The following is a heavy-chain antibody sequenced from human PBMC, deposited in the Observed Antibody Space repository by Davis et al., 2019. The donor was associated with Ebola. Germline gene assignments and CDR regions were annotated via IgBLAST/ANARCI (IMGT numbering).Heavy chain of an antibody. Sequence: PGGSLRLSCAASGFTFSSYAMHWVRQAPGKGLEWVAVISYDGSNKYYADSVKGRFTISRDNSKNTLYLQMNSLRAEDTAVYYCARDRGWSKGFDPWGQGTLVTVSS. J-gene: IGHJ5*02. D-gene: IGHD1-26*01. V-gene: IGHV3-30*04. CDR2: ISYDGSNK. CDR1: GFTFSSYA. CDR3: ARDRGWSKGFDP.